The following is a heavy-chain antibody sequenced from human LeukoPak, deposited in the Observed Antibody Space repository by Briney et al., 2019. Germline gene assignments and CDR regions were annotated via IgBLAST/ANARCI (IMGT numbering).Heavy chain of an antibody. CDR3: ARVAAAGPYGRYYYMDV. J-gene: IGHJ6*03. CDR2: ISSSSSTI. D-gene: IGHD6-13*01. CDR1: GFTFSSDS. Sequence: GGSLRLSCAASGFTFSSDSMNWVRQAPGKGLEWVSYISSSSSTIYYADSVKGRFTISRDNAKNSLYLQMNSLRDEDTAVYYCARVAAAGPYGRYYYMDVWGKGTTVTVSS. V-gene: IGHV3-48*02.